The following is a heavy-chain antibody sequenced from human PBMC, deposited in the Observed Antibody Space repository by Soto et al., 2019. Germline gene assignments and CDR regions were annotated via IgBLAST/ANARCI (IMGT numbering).Heavy chain of an antibody. CDR2: INAGNGNT. D-gene: IGHD3-10*01. CDR1: GYTFTSYA. V-gene: IGHV1-3*01. J-gene: IGHJ4*02. CDR3: ARVTTPKYYYASGSLAY. Sequence: ASVKVSCKASGYTFTSYAMHWVRQAPGQRLEWMGWINAGNGNTKYSQKFQGRVTITRDTSASTAYMELSSLRSEDTAVYYCARVTTPKYYYASGSLAYWGQGTLVTVSS.